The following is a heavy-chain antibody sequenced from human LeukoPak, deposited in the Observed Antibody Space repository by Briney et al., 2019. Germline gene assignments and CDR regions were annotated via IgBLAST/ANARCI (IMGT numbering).Heavy chain of an antibody. CDR1: GFTFSSYE. CDR3: AREGDYDSSGYGFDY. Sequence: PGGSLRLSCAASGFTFSSYEMNWVRQAPGKGLEWVSYISSSGSTIYYADSVKVRFTISRDNAKNSLYLQMNSLRAEDTAVYYCAREGDYDSSGYGFDYWGQGTLVTVSS. J-gene: IGHJ4*02. V-gene: IGHV3-48*03. CDR2: ISSSGSTI. D-gene: IGHD3-22*01.